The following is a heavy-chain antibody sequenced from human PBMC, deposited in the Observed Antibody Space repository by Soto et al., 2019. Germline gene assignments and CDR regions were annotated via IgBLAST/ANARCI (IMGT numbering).Heavy chain of an antibody. CDR3: ATRGDTAMAKGAYYYGMDV. Sequence: SVKVSCKASGGTFSSYAISWVRQAPGQGLEWMGGIIPIFGTANYAQKFQGRVTITADESTSTAYMELSSLRSEDTAVYYCATRGDTAMAKGAYYYGMDVWGQGTTVTVSS. CDR1: GGTFSSYA. D-gene: IGHD5-18*01. CDR2: IIPIFGTA. J-gene: IGHJ6*02. V-gene: IGHV1-69*13.